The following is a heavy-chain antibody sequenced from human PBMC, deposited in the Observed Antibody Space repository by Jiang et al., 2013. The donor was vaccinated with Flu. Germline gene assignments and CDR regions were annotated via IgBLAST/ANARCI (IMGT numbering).Heavy chain of an antibody. V-gene: IGHV4-61*01. CDR1: GVSVSSGSYF. Sequence: ESGPGLVKPSETLSLTCTVSGVSVSSGSYFWSWIRQPPGKGLEWIGYIYYSGSTDYNPSLKSRLTMSVDTSRNQFFLKLNSVTTADTAVYFCARVPEWYSSGSDTDSWGQGTLVTVSS. CDR3: ARVPEWYSSGSDTDS. D-gene: IGHD6-19*01. J-gene: IGHJ4*02. CDR2: IYYSGST.